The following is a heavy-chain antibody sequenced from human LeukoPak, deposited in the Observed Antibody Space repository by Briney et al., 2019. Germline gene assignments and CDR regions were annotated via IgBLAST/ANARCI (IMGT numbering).Heavy chain of an antibody. V-gene: IGHV1-69*04. D-gene: IGHD5-18*01. J-gene: IGHJ4*02. CDR3: ARDVDTARAFDY. Sequence: ASVKVSCKASGGTFSSHAISWVRQAPGQGLEWMGRIIPILGIANYAQKFQGRVTITADKSTSTAYMELSSLRSEDTAVYCCARDVDTARAFDYWGQGTLVTVSS. CDR1: GGTFSSHA. CDR2: IIPILGIA.